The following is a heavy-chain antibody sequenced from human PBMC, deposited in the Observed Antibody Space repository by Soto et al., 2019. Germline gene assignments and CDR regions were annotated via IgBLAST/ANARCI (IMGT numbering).Heavy chain of an antibody. V-gene: IGHV4-61*01. J-gene: IGHJ2*01. Sequence: QVQLQESGPGLVKPSETLSLTCTVSGGSVSSGSYYWSWIRQPPGKGLEWIGYIYYSGSTNYTPYLKSRVTIAVDKSKNQCSLKLSSVNAADTAVYSCARVGSVQGELLGWYFDLGGSGSLVTVSA. CDR3: ARVGSVQGELLGWYFDL. D-gene: IGHD1-26*01. CDR1: GGSVSSGSYY. CDR2: IYYSGST.